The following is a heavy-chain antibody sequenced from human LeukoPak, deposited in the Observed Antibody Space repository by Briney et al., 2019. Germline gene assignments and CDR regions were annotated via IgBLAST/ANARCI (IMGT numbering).Heavy chain of an antibody. Sequence: GGSLRLSCAASGFTSSSYSMNWVRQAPGEGPEWVSYISSASGSIYYADSVKGRFTISRDNAKNSLFLQMNSLRAEDTAVYYCARLPAFCSSTACYYDYWGQGTLVTVSS. J-gene: IGHJ4*02. D-gene: IGHD2-2*01. CDR3: ARLPAFCSSTACYYDY. V-gene: IGHV3-48*04. CDR2: ISSASGSI. CDR1: GFTSSSYS.